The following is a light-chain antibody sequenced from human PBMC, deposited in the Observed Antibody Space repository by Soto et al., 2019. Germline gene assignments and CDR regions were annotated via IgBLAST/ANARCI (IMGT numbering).Light chain of an antibody. CDR3: QQYNNWPPLT. Sequence: EVVMTHSPATLSVSPGERATLSCRASQSVSSNLAWYQQKPGQAXRLXIYGASTRATGIPARFSGSVSGTEFTLTISSLQSEDFAFYYGQQYNNWPPLTFGGGTKVDIK. CDR2: GAS. CDR1: QSVSSN. J-gene: IGKJ4*01. V-gene: IGKV3-15*01.